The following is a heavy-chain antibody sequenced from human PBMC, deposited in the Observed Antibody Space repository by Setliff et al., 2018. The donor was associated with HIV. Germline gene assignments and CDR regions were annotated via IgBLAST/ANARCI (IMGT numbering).Heavy chain of an antibody. CDR3: TREVSNY. CDR1: GFIFRASA. Sequence: PVESLTISCAASGFIFRASAMRWVRQAPGRGLERVGRVRGESDNYATAYSTSVKGRFFISRDDSKNTTYLHMSDLKIGDTAFYYCTREVSNYWGQGTLVTVS. CDR2: VRGESDNYAT. V-gene: IGHV3-73*01. J-gene: IGHJ4*02.